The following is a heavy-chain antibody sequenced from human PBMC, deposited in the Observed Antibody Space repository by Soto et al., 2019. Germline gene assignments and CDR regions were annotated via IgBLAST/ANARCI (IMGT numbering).Heavy chain of an antibody. CDR1: GVSIISNNW. Sequence: QVHLKESGPGVVKHSGTLSLTCTVSGVSIISNNWWRWVRQSPEKKLEWIGEIHFSGVTNDNPSLKSRLSISMDQCKNQVSLTLYSATAADAAVYYCARGGFGDTGVDLEAYHTLDVWGEWTAVSVSS. CDR2: IHFSGVT. D-gene: IGHD3-3*01. CDR3: ARGGFGDTGVDLEAYHTLDV. J-gene: IGHJ6*04. V-gene: IGHV4-4*02.